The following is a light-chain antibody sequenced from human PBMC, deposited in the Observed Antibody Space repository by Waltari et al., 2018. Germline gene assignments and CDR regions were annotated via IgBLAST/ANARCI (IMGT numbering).Light chain of an antibody. Sequence: QSVLTHPPSASGTPGQRVSMSCSGSSSNIGRSSVSWYQEGPGTAPKLLIYRNNQRPSGVPDRFSGSKSGTSASLAISGLRSEDEADYYCAAWDDSLSGRFFGSGTKVTVL. V-gene: IGLV1-47*01. CDR1: SSNIGRSS. CDR3: AAWDDSLSGRF. J-gene: IGLJ1*01. CDR2: RNN.